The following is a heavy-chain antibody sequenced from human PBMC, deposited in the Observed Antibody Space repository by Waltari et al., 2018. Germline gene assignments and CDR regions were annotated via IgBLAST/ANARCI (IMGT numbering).Heavy chain of an antibody. CDR3: ARDRGRGLYLDT. D-gene: IGHD2-15*01. Sequence: QLQLQESGPGLVKPSGTVSLSCAVSGDSVSSSYLGNWVRQSPQRGLEWIGQVHGSGRTNYNPSFASRVTVSLDTSKNLFSLKVTSATAADTAVYYCARDRGRGLYLDTWGPGTLVTVSP. J-gene: IGHJ5*02. CDR1: GDSVSSSYL. V-gene: IGHV4-4*02. CDR2: VHGSGRT.